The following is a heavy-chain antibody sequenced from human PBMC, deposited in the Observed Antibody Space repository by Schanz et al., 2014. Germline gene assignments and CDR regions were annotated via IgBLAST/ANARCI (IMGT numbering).Heavy chain of an antibody. V-gene: IGHV3-21*01. Sequence: EVQLVESGGGLVKPGGSLRLSCAASGFSFSDYSMSWVRQAPGKGLEWVSSLSGGSSYIFYADSVKGRFTISRDNARYSLYLEMNSLRAEDTAVYYCARGRARQLVRWFDPWGQGTLVTVSS. CDR3: ARGRARQLVRWFDP. D-gene: IGHD6-13*01. CDR2: LSGGSSYI. CDR1: GFSFSDYS. J-gene: IGHJ5*02.